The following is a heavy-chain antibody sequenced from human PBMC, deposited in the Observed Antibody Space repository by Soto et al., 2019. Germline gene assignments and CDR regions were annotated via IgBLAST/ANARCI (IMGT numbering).Heavy chain of an antibody. Sequence: PSETLSLTCAVSGGSISSSNWWSWVRQPPGKGLEWIGEIYHSGSTNYNPSLKSRVTISVDKSKNQFSLKLSSVTAADTAVYYCARGMGMITFGGVIVIPWFDPWGQGTLVTVS. V-gene: IGHV4-4*02. CDR1: GGSISSSNW. CDR3: ARGMGMITFGGVIVIPWFDP. D-gene: IGHD3-16*02. CDR2: IYHSGST. J-gene: IGHJ5*02.